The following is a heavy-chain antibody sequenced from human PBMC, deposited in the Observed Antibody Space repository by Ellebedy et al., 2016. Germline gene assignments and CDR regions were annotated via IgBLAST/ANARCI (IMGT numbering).Heavy chain of an antibody. V-gene: IGHV4-34*01. CDR3: ARGIYGSGSVDY. Sequence: SETLSLTCAVYGGSLSAYYWTWILQPPGKGLEWIGEINQSGTMNYSPSLKSRVTISVDKSKNQFSLRLNSVTAADTGVYFCARGIYGSGSVDYWGQGTLVTVSS. D-gene: IGHD3-10*01. CDR2: INQSGTM. CDR1: GGSLSAYY. J-gene: IGHJ4*02.